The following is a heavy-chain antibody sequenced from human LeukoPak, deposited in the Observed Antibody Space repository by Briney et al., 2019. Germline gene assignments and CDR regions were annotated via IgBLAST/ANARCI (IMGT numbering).Heavy chain of an antibody. V-gene: IGHV3-30-3*01. D-gene: IGHD3-22*01. J-gene: IGHJ4*02. CDR1: GFTFSSYT. Sequence: PGGSLRLSCAASGFTFSSYTMHWVRQAPGKGLEWVAVISYDGSNRFYADSVKGRFTVSRDNSKNTLYLQMNSLRAEDTAVYYCARAGDSSGYYYFDYWGQGTLVTVSS. CDR3: ARAGDSSGYYYFDY. CDR2: ISYDGSNR.